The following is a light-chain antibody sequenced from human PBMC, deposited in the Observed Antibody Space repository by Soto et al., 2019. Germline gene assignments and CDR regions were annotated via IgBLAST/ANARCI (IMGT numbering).Light chain of an antibody. CDR3: GSWDSSLSAYV. V-gene: IGLV1-51*01. CDR1: SSNIGGNS. CDR2: DDN. J-gene: IGLJ1*01. Sequence: QSVLTQPRSVTAAPGPKVTTSCSGSSSNIGGNSVSWYQQPPGTAPKLLIYDDNKRPSGIPGRCSGSKSGTSATLGITGFQTGDEADYYCGSWDSSLSAYVFGTGTKVTVL.